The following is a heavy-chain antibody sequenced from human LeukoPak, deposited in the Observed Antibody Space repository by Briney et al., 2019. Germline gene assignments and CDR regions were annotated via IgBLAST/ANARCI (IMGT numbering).Heavy chain of an antibody. CDR2: ISYDGSNK. V-gene: IGHV3-30*04. CDR3: ARGGYFGSGSYYPSFFDY. D-gene: IGHD3-10*01. Sequence: PGRSLRPSCAASGFPFSSYPLHWVRQAPGKGLEWVAVISYDGSNKYYPDSVKGRFTISRDNSKNTLYLQMNSLRAEDTAVYYCARGGYFGSGSYYPSFFDYWGQGTLVTVSS. J-gene: IGHJ4*02. CDR1: GFPFSSYP.